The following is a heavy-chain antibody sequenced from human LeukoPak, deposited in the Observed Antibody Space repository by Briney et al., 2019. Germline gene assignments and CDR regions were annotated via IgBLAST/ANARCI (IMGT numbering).Heavy chain of an antibody. Sequence: ASVKVSCKASGFTFTDDYIHWVRQAPGQGLEWMGWINPNSGATNYAQSFQGRVTMTRDTSTSTAHMDLSRLRSDDTARRHIARDHSYGPSNWFDPWGQGTLVTVSS. V-gene: IGHV1-2*02. J-gene: IGHJ5*02. CDR2: INPNSGAT. CDR3: ARDHSYGPSNWFDP. D-gene: IGHD5-18*01. CDR1: GFTFTDDY.